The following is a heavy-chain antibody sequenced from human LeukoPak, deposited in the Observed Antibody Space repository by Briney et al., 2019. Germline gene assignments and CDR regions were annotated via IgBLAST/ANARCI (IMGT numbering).Heavy chain of an antibody. CDR3: ARGVPASYYYYYMDV. CDR2: IIPIFGTA. D-gene: IGHD2-2*01. Sequence: ASVKVSCKASGGTFSSYAISWVRQAPGQGLEWMGGIIPIFGTANYAQKLQGRVTMTTDTSTSTAYMELRSLRSDDTAVYYCARGVPASYYYYYMDVWGKGTTVTVSS. CDR1: GGTFSSYA. J-gene: IGHJ6*03. V-gene: IGHV1-69*05.